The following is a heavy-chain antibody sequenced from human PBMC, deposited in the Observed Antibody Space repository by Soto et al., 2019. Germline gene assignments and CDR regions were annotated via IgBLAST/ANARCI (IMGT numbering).Heavy chain of an antibody. CDR3: ARDNYRPQLGGNYYYILDV. J-gene: IGHJ6*02. CDR1: GGTFRTAA. D-gene: IGHD3-10*01. V-gene: IGHV1-69*12. CDR2: IMPVFRTP. Sequence: QVQLEQSGAEVKKPGSSVKVSCKASGGTFRTAAVSWVRQAPGQGLVWMGGIMPVFRTPDYAQKFHGRVTITADESTSTAYMELSGLRSDDTAVYYCARDNYRPQLGGNYYYILDVWGQGTTITVSS.